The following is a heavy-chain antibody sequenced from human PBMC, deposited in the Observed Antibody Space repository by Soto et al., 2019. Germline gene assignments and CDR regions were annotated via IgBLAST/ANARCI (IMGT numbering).Heavy chain of an antibody. CDR2: IAYDGTIK. V-gene: IGHV3-30-3*01. Sequence: QEQLVESGGGVVQPGRSLTLSCAASGFTFSANAMHWVRQAPGKGLEWVAVIAYDGTIKIYRDSVKGRFTISRDDSKSTLYLQMNSLRPEDTAVYYCARDKIKGAPEDLDSWGQGTLVTVSS. CDR1: GFTFSANA. J-gene: IGHJ4*02. D-gene: IGHD1-26*01. CDR3: ARDKIKGAPEDLDS.